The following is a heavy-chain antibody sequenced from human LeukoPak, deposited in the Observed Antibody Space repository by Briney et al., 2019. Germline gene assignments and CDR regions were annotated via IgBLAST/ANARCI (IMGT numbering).Heavy chain of an antibody. Sequence: SETLSLTCTVSGRSISTYFWSSIRQPRGKGLGWVGYIYYTGSTNYNPSLKSRVTISVDSSKNQFSLKLNSVTAADTAMYYCARNFRMQPYASVIWGQGTMLTVSS. CDR1: GRSISTYF. CDR3: ARNFRMQPYASVI. CDR2: IYYTGST. D-gene: IGHD1-14*01. J-gene: IGHJ3*02. V-gene: IGHV4-59*01.